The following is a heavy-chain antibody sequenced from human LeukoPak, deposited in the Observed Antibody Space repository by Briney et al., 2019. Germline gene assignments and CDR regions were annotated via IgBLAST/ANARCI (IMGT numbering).Heavy chain of an antibody. CDR3: ARVGAVAAVDC. J-gene: IGHJ4*02. CDR1: GFIVSSKY. CDR2: IFSGDST. V-gene: IGHV3-66*01. Sequence: GGSLRLSCAASGFIVSSKYMSWVRQAPGKGLEWVSIIFSGDSTYYADSVKGRFTISRDNSKNTVYLQMNSLRAEDTAVYYCARVGAVAAVDCWGQGTLVTVSS. D-gene: IGHD6-19*01.